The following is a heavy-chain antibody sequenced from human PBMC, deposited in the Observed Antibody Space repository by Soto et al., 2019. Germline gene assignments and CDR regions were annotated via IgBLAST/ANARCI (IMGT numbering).Heavy chain of an antibody. Sequence: QGQLVQSGAEVKKPGSSVKVSCKASGGLFSSYPISWVRQFPGQGLEWMGGIIPVFQTAYYTQRFQGRVTITADESTNTASMELSSLRSEDTAMYYCARGGSGYTWFNEFWGQGTLVTVSS. D-gene: IGHD3-22*01. CDR1: GGLFSSYP. CDR2: IIPVFQTA. V-gene: IGHV1-69*01. CDR3: ARGGSGYTWFNEF. J-gene: IGHJ4*02.